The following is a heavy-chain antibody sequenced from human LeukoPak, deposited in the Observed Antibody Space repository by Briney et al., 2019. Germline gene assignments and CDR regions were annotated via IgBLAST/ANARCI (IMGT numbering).Heavy chain of an antibody. V-gene: IGHV1-69*04. Sequence: SVKVSCKASGGTFSSYAISWVRQVPGQGLEWMGRIIPILGIANYAQKFQGRVTITADKSTSTAYMELSSLRSEDTAVYYCARAGYSGGYYLDYWGQGTLVTVSS. CDR2: IIPILGIA. J-gene: IGHJ4*02. CDR1: GGTFSSYA. CDR3: ARAGYSGGYYLDY. D-gene: IGHD5-12*01.